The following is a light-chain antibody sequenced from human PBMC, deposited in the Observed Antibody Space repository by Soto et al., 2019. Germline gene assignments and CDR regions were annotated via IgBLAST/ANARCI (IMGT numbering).Light chain of an antibody. J-gene: IGLJ1*01. CDR1: SSDVGGYNY. CDR2: EVS. Sequence: QSALTQPASVSGSPGQSITISCTGTSSDVGGYNYVSWYQQHPGKAPKLMIYEVSNRPSGVSNRFSGSKSGNTASLTISGLQDEDEADYYCSSYTSSSTPLVLGTGTKVTVL. CDR3: SSYTSSSTPLV. V-gene: IGLV2-14*01.